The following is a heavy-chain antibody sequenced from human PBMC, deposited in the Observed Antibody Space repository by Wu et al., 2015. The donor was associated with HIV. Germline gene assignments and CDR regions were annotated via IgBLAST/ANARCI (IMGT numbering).Heavy chain of an antibody. J-gene: IGHJ5*02. CDR1: GYLFTHYG. Sequence: QVQLVQSGDEVKKPGASVKVSCKASGYLFTHYGVTWVRLAPGQRLEWVGWVSAWDGRTNYAQNLQGRVTMTTDSSTNTAYMELKSLTSDDTAVYFCAREFYDLSRSQKATNWFDPWGQGTLVTVSS. V-gene: IGHV1-18*01. CDR2: VSAWDGRT. D-gene: IGHD3-3*01. CDR3: AREFYDLSRSQKATNWFDP.